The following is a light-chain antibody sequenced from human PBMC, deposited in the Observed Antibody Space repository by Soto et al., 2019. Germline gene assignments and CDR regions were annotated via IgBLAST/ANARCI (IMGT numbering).Light chain of an antibody. V-gene: IGLV1-51*01. CDR2: DNN. CDR3: GPWDSSLSAGVV. CDR1: SSNIGNNY. J-gene: IGLJ2*01. Sequence: QSVLTQPPSVSAAPGQKVTISCSGSSSNIGNNYVSWYQQLPGTAPKLLIYDNNKRPSGIPDRFSGSKSGTSATLGITGLQTGDEADYHCGPWDSSLSAGVVFGGGTKLTVL.